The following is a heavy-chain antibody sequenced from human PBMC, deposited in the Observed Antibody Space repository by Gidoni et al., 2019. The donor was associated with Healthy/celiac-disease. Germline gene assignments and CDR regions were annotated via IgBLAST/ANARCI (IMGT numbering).Heavy chain of an antibody. CDR3: ARTNNFDY. J-gene: IGHJ4*02. CDR1: GFTFSSYG. V-gene: IGHV3-30*03. CDR2: ISYDGSNK. Sequence: QVQLVESGGGVVQPGRSLRLSCAASGFTFSSYGMHWVRQAPGKGLEWVAVISYDGSNKYYADSVKGRFTISRDNSKNTLYLQMNSLRAEDTAVYYCARTNNFDYWGQGTLVTVSS.